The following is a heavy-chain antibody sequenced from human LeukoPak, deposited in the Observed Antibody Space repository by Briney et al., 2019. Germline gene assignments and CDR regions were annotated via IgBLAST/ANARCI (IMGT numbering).Heavy chain of an antibody. J-gene: IGHJ6*02. V-gene: IGHV1-24*01. CDR3: THMSYRYYGMDV. Sequence: ASVKVSCTVSGYTLTELSMHWVRQAPGKGLEWMGGFDPEDGETIYAQKFQGRVTMTEDTSTDTAYMELSSLRSEDTAVYYCTHMSYRYYGMDVWGQGTTVTVSS. D-gene: IGHD2-2*02. CDR1: GYTLTELS. CDR2: FDPEDGET.